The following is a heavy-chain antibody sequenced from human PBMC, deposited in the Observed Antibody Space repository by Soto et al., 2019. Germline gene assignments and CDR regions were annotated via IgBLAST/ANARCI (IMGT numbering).Heavy chain of an antibody. J-gene: IGHJ6*02. CDR3: AKDFYGSGSHFYYYCGMDV. Sequence: AGGSLRLSCAAPGFPFTSYSIHWVRQAPGKGLEWVAVISFDGSNKNYADPLKGRFTISRDNSKKTLSLQMNNLRTEDTAVFYCAKDFYGSGSHFYYYCGMDVWGLGTTVTVPS. CDR2: ISFDGSNK. D-gene: IGHD3-10*01. V-gene: IGHV3-30*18. CDR1: GFPFTSYS.